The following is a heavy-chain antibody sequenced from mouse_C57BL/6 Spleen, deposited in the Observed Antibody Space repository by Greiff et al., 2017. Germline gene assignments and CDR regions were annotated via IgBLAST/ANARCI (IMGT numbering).Heavy chain of an antibody. V-gene: IGHV5-12*01. D-gene: IGHD2-3*01. CDR3: ARHSPLDGYYGAY. CDR1: GFTFSDYY. Sequence: EVQLVESGGGLVQPGGSLKLSCAASGFTFSDYYMYWVRQTPEKRLEWVAYISNGGGSTYYPDTVKGRFTISRDNAKNTLYLQMSRLKSEDTAMYYCARHSPLDGYYGAYWGQGTLVTVSA. J-gene: IGHJ3*01. CDR2: ISNGGGST.